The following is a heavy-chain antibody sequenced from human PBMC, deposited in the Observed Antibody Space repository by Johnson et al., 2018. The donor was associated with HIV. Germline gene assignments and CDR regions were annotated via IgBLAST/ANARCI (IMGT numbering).Heavy chain of an antibody. CDR2: IKSKTDGGTT. CDR3: ARGQGFWAFDI. V-gene: IGHV3-15*01. CDR1: GFTFSNAW. D-gene: IGHD3-3*01. J-gene: IGHJ3*02. Sequence: VQLVESGGGLVKPGGSLRLSCAASGFTFSNAWMSWVRQAPGKGLEWVGRIKSKTDGGTTDYAAPVKGRFTISSDDSKNTLYLQMNSLRPEDTAVYYCARGQGFWAFDIWGQGTMVTVSS.